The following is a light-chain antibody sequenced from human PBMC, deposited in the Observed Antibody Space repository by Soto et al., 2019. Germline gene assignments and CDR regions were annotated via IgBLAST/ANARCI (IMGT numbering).Light chain of an antibody. CDR1: SSDVGGYNY. J-gene: IGLJ2*01. V-gene: IGLV2-14*01. Sequence: QSALTQPASVSGSPGQSITISCTGTSSDVGGYNYVSWYQQHPGKAPKLMIYEVSNRPSGVSNRFSGSKSGNTASLTISGLQPEDEADYYCSSYTRSSTLVVFGGGTQLTVL. CDR2: EVS. CDR3: SSYTRSSTLVV.